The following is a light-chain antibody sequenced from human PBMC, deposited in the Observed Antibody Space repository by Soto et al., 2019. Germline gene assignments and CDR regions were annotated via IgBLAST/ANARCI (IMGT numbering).Light chain of an antibody. CDR2: TTA. Sequence: DIQMTQSPSSVSASVGDRVTITCRASQNINNWLAWYQQKPGKAPKLLIYTTASLQSGVPSRFSGSGAGTDVTRTSSSLQPEDFATYYCQQANSFPLTFGGGTKVEIK. J-gene: IGKJ4*01. CDR1: QNINNW. V-gene: IGKV1D-12*01. CDR3: QQANSFPLT.